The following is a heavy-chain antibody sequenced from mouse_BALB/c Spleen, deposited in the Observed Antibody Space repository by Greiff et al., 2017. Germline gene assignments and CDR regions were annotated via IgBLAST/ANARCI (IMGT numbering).Heavy chain of an antibody. CDR1: GYTFSSYW. Sequence: SGAELMKPGASVKISCKATGYTFSSYWIEWVKQRPGHGLEWIGEILPGSGSTNYNEKFKGKATFTADTSSNTAYMQLSSLTSEDSAVYYCASGGDVGYAMDYWGQGTSVTVSS. CDR3: ASGGDVGYAMDY. J-gene: IGHJ4*01. CDR2: ILPGSGST. D-gene: IGHD3-3*01. V-gene: IGHV1-9*01.